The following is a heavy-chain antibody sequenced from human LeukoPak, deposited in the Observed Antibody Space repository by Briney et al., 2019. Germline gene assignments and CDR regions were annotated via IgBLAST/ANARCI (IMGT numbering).Heavy chain of an antibody. Sequence: GGSLRLSCAASEFTFSDYWMRWVRQAPGKGPEWVANIKQDGSEKYYLDSVKGRFTVSRDNAKNSLFLQMDSLRVEDTAVYYCATYKNWVAGDVWGQGTTVSVSS. J-gene: IGHJ6*02. CDR1: EFTFSDYW. CDR3: ATYKNWVAGDV. D-gene: IGHD7-27*01. CDR2: IKQDGSEK. V-gene: IGHV3-7*01.